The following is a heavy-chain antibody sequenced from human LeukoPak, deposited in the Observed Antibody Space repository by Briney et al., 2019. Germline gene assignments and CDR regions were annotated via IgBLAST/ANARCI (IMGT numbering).Heavy chain of an antibody. V-gene: IGHV1-2*02. CDR1: GYTFTGYY. J-gene: IGHJ6*02. Sequence: ASVTVSCKASGYTFTGYYMHWVRQAPGQGLEWMGWINPNSGGTNYAQKFQGRVTMTWDTSISTAYMELSRLRSDDTAVYYYARDAGYSSSWYFHYGMDVWGQGTTVTVSS. D-gene: IGHD6-13*01. CDR2: INPNSGGT. CDR3: ARDAGYSSSWYFHYGMDV.